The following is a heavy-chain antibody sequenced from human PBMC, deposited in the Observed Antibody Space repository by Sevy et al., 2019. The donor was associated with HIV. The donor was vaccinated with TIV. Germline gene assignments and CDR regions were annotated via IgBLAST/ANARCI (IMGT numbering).Heavy chain of an antibody. CDR1: GYTFTGYN. CDR3: ARGFYYDSKGGYFDY. D-gene: IGHD3-22*01. CDR2: INPNSGGT. J-gene: IGHJ4*02. Sequence: ASVKVSCKASGYTFTGYNMHWVRQAPGQGLEWMGRINPNSGGTNYAQKFQGRVTMTRDTSISTAYMELSRLRSDDTAVYYCARGFYYDSKGGYFDYWGQGTLVTVSS. V-gene: IGHV1-2*06.